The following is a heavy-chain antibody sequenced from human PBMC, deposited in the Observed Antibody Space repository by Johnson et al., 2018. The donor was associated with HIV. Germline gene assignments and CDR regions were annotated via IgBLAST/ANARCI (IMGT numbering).Heavy chain of an antibody. J-gene: IGHJ3*02. CDR1: GFTFSTYA. D-gene: IGHD3-3*01. V-gene: IGHV3-23*04. Sequence: EVQLVESGGGVVQPGRSLRLSCAASGFTFSTYAMSWVRQAPGKGLEWVSAISGSGGSTYYADSVKGLFTISRDNSKNTLYLQMNSLRAEDTAVYYCARDRVPYDDFWSGGFAFDIWGQGTMVTVSS. CDR3: ARDRVPYDDFWSGGFAFDI. CDR2: ISGSGGST.